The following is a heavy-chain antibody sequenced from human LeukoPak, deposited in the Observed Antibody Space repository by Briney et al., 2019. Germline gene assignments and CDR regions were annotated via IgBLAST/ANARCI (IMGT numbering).Heavy chain of an antibody. J-gene: IGHJ4*02. V-gene: IGHV1-3*01. CDR1: GYTFTSYA. CDR3: ASCPYGSGELDY. CDR2: INAGNGNT. D-gene: IGHD3-10*01. Sequence: GASVKVSCETSGYTFTSYAMHWVRQAPGQRLEWMGWINAGNGNTKYAQKFQGRVTITRDTSASTAYMELSSLRSEDTAVYYCASCPYGSGELDYWRQGTLVTVSS.